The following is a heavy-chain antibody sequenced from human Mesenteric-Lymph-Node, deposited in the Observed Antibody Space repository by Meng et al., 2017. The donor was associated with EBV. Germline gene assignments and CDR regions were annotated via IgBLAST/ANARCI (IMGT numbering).Heavy chain of an antibody. CDR3: TSDLGGATDF. CDR1: GFTFRNAW. D-gene: IGHD1-26*01. CDR2: INTYGSRT. J-gene: IGHJ4*02. V-gene: IGHV3-74*02. Sequence: VQLVESGGGLVKPGGSLRLSCAGSGFTFRNAWMHWVRQAPGKGLVWASHINTYGSRTDYADSVKGRFTISRDNAKNTLSLQMNSLRAEDTAVYYCTSDLGGATDFWGQGTLVTVSS.